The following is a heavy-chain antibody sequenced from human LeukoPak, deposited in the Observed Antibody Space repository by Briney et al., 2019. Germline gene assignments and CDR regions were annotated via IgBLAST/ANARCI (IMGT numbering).Heavy chain of an antibody. V-gene: IGHV1-69*05. CDR3: AKGYCSSTSYYYAFDI. D-gene: IGHD2-2*01. CDR1: GRTFSSYA. Sequence: ASETVSCKASGRTFSSYAISWVRQAPGQGMEWMGGMIPIFGTAKYAQKFQGRVTITTDESTSTAYMELSSLGSEDTAVYYCAKGYCSSTSYYYAFDIWGQGTMVTVSS. J-gene: IGHJ3*02. CDR2: MIPIFGTA.